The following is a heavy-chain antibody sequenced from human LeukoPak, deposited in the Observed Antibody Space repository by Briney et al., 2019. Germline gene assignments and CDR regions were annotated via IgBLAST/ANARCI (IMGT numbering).Heavy chain of an antibody. J-gene: IGHJ5*02. Sequence: PSETLSLTCTVSGVAISSSGYSWGWIRQPPGKGLEWIGTIYYNGSTYYNPSLKSRVTISADTSKNQFSLKLSSVTAADTAVFYCARHSGSNTDRFDPWGQGTLVTVSS. CDR2: IYYNGST. D-gene: IGHD4-11*01. CDR1: GVAISSSGYS. CDR3: ARHSGSNTDRFDP. V-gene: IGHV4-39*01.